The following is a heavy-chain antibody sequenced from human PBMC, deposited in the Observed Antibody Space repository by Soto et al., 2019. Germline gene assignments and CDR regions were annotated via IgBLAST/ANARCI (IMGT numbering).Heavy chain of an antibody. CDR3: ARRPPYSSYVDY. Sequence: SGPTLVNPTQTLALTCTFSGFSLTTSGVGVGWIRQPPGKALEWLALIYWNDDKRYSPSLRTRLAIAKDTSKNQVVLTMTNMNPVDTATYFCARRPPYSSYVDYWGQGALVTVSS. D-gene: IGHD4-4*01. J-gene: IGHJ4*02. CDR1: GFSLTTSGVG. V-gene: IGHV2-5*01. CDR2: IYWNDDK.